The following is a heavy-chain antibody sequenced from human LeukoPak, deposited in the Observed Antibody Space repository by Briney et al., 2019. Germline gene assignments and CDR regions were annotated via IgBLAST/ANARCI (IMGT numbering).Heavy chain of an antibody. CDR3: ATVRTIFGVVITPFDY. CDR2: VDPEDGET. D-gene: IGHD3-3*01. V-gene: IGHV1-69-2*01. J-gene: IGHJ4*02. CDR1: GYTFTDYY. Sequence: ASVKVSCKASGYTFTDYYMHWVQQAPGKGLEWMGRVDPEDGETIYAEKFQGRVTITADTSTDTAYMELSSLRSEDTAVYYCATVRTIFGVVITPFDYWGQGTLVTVSS.